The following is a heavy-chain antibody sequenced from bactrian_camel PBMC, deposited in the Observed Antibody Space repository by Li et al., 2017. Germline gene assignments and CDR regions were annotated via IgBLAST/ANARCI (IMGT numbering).Heavy chain of an antibody. CDR1: GFTFSTYE. V-gene: IGHV3S40*01. Sequence: DVQLVESRGGLVQPGGSLRLSCAASGFTFSTYEMTWVRQAPGKGLEWVSRINTDGGDSTYYADSMKGRFAISRDNATNTVYLQMDSLKPEDTAVYYCVSLVGRPLVHQGTQVTVS. D-gene: IGHD2*01. J-gene: IGHJ4*01. CDR2: INTDGGDST.